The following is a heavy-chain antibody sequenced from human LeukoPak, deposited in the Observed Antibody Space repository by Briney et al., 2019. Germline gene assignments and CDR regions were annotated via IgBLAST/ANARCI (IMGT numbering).Heavy chain of an antibody. CDR3: ARDLKMDLDDAFDI. V-gene: IGHV1-2*04. Sequence: GASVKVSCKASGGTFSSYAISWVRQAPGQGLEWMGWINPNSGGTNYAQKFQGWVTMTRDTSISTAYMELSRLRSDDTAVYYCARDLKMDLDDAFDIWGQGTMVTVSS. J-gene: IGHJ3*02. CDR2: INPNSGGT. CDR1: GGTFSSYA. D-gene: IGHD3/OR15-3a*01.